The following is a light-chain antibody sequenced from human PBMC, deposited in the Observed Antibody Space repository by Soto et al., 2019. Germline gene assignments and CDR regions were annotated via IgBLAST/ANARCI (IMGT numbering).Light chain of an antibody. V-gene: IGKV3-15*01. CDR1: QSVSSN. J-gene: IGKJ5*01. Sequence: EIVMTQSPATLSVSPGERATLSCRASQSVSSNLAWYQQKPGQAPRLLIYSTSTRATGIPDRFSGSGSGTGFTLTISSLQSADFAVYHCQQYDNKPPITFGQGKRLEIK. CDR3: QQYDNKPPIT. CDR2: STS.